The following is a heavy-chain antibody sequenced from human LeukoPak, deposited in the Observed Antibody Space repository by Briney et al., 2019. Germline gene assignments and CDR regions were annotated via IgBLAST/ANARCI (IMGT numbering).Heavy chain of an antibody. V-gene: IGHV3-9*01. Sequence: GGSLRLSCAASGFTFDDYAMHWVRQAQGKGLEWVSGISWNSGSIGYADPVKGRFTISRDNAKNSLYLQMNSLRAEDTALYYCAKSLGSSGWFRPFDYWGQGTLVTVSS. D-gene: IGHD6-19*01. CDR1: GFTFDDYA. CDR3: AKSLGSSGWFRPFDY. CDR2: ISWNSGSI. J-gene: IGHJ4*02.